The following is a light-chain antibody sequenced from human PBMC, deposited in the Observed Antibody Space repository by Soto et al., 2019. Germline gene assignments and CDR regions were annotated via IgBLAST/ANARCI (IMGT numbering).Light chain of an antibody. CDR1: KLGDKY. CDR2: EDN. J-gene: IGLJ1*01. V-gene: IGLV3-1*01. CDR3: QAWDSSTHDV. Sequence: ELAQPPSVSVSPGQTASIPCSGDKLGDKYASWYQQRPGQSPVVVIYEDNKRPSGIPERFSGSNSGNTATLTISGTQATDEADYYCQAWDSSTHDVFGTGTKVTVL.